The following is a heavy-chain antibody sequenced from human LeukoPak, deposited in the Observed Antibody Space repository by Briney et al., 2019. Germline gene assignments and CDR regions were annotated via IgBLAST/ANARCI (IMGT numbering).Heavy chain of an antibody. Sequence: GGSLRLSCAASGFTVSSNYMTWVRQAPGKGMEWVSLIYSGGGTYYADSVKGRFTISRDNSKNTLYLQLNSLRAEDTAVYYCARLSGSYAFDYWGQGTLVTVSS. D-gene: IGHD3-16*01. V-gene: IGHV3-66*04. CDR1: GFTVSSNY. CDR2: IYSGGGT. CDR3: ARLSGSYAFDY. J-gene: IGHJ4*02.